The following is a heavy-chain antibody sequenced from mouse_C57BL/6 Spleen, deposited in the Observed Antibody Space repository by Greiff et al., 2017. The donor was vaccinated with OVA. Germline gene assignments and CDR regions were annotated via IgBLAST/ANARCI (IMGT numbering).Heavy chain of an antibody. V-gene: IGHV1-52*01. CDR2: IDPSDSET. CDR1: GYTFTSYW. CDR3: AAGWLLVGFVDY. Sequence: QVQLQQPGAELVRPGSSVKLSCKASGYTFTSYWMHWVKQRPIQGLEWIGNIDPSDSETHYNQKFKDKATLTVDKSSSTAYMQLSSLTSEDSAVYYCAAGWLLVGFVDYWGQGTTLTVSS. J-gene: IGHJ2*01. D-gene: IGHD2-3*01.